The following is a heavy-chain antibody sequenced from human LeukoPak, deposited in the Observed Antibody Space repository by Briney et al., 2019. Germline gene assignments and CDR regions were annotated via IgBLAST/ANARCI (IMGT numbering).Heavy chain of an antibody. D-gene: IGHD3-9*01. CDR3: AKDSRYFDYTHYFDY. Sequence: GGSLRLSCAASGFTSSSYGMHWVRQAPGKGLEWVAFIRFDGNNKYYADSVKGRFTISRDNSKNTLYLQMNSLRAEDTAVYSCAKDSRYFDYTHYFDYWGQGTLVTVSS. J-gene: IGHJ4*02. V-gene: IGHV3-30*02. CDR2: IRFDGNNK. CDR1: GFTSSSYG.